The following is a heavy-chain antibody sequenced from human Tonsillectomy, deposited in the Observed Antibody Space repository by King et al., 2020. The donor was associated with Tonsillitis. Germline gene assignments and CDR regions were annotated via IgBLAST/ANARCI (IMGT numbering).Heavy chain of an antibody. Sequence: VQLVESGGGVVQPGRSLRLSCAASGFTFSSYGMHWVRQAPGKGLEWVAVISYDGSNKYYADSVKGRFTISRDNSKNTLYLQMNSLRAEDTAVYYCARDLGYWGQGTLVTVS. CDR2: ISYDGSNK. J-gene: IGHJ4*02. CDR1: GFTFSSYG. D-gene: IGHD7-27*01. V-gene: IGHV3-33*05. CDR3: ARDLGY.